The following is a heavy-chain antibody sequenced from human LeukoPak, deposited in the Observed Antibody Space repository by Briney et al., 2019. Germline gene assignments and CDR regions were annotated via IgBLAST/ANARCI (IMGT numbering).Heavy chain of an antibody. Sequence: GESLRISCKGSGYSFTSYWISWVRQMPGKGLEWMGRIDPSDSYTNYSPSFQGHVTISADKSISTAYLQWSSLKASDTAMYYCARQGFLWFGELLPPFDYWGQGTLVTVSS. CDR1: GYSFTSYW. CDR2: IDPSDSYT. D-gene: IGHD3-10*01. CDR3: ARQGFLWFGELLPPFDY. J-gene: IGHJ4*02. V-gene: IGHV5-10-1*01.